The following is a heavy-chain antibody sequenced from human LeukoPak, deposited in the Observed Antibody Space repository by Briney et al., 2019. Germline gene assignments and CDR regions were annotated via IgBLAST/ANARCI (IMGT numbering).Heavy chain of an antibody. D-gene: IGHD2-2*01. V-gene: IGHV3-23*01. Sequence: GGSLRLSCAASGFTFSSYAMSWVRQAPGKGLEWVSAISGSGGSTYYADSVKGRFTISRDNSKKTLFLQMNSLRAEDTAVYYCAKSSSPSSFDPWGQGTLVTVSS. J-gene: IGHJ5*02. CDR3: AKSSSPSSFDP. CDR1: GFTFSSYA. CDR2: ISGSGGST.